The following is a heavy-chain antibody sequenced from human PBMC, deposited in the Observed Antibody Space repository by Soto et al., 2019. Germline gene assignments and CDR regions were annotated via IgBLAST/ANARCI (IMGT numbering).Heavy chain of an antibody. Sequence: GGSLRLSCAASGFTFSNYGMHWVRQAPGKGLEWVAVISYGGINKYYVDSVRGRFTISRDNSKTTLSLQMNTLRAEDTAVYYCEKSRGQFHAFYPYCLDVGGQGITVTVSS. CDR2: ISYGGINK. V-gene: IGHV3-30*18. D-gene: IGHD2-15*01. CDR1: GFTFSNYG. J-gene: IGHJ6*02. CDR3: EKSRGQFHAFYPYCLDV.